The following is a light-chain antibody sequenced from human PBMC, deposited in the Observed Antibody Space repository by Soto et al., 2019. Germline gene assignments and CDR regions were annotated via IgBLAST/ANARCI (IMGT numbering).Light chain of an antibody. V-gene: IGKV3-20*01. J-gene: IGKJ1*01. CDR1: QSVGSSY. Sequence: EIVLTQSPGTLSLSPGERATLSCRASQSVGSSYLDWYQQKPGQAPRLLIYSASSRATAIPDRFSGSGSGTDFTLTITSLEPEDSAVYYCQQFDGSSVTFGQGTKVEIK. CDR2: SAS. CDR3: QQFDGSSVT.